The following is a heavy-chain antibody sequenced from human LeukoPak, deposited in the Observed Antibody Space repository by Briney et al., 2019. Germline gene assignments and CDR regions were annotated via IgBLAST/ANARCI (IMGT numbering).Heavy chain of an antibody. Sequence: ASVKVSCKASGYTFTSYYMHWVRQAPGQGLEWMGWINPNSGGTNYAQKFQGRVTMTRDTSISTAYMELSRLGSDDTAVYYCARALEAGYSSGWYDALWGYWGQGTLVTVSS. CDR1: GYTFTSYY. J-gene: IGHJ4*02. CDR2: INPNSGGT. CDR3: ARALEAGYSSGWYDALWGY. D-gene: IGHD6-19*01. V-gene: IGHV1-2*02.